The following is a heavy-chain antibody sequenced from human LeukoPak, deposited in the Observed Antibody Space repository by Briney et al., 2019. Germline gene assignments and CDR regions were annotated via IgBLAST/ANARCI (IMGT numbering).Heavy chain of an antibody. D-gene: IGHD3-22*01. V-gene: IGHV4-59*01. J-gene: IGHJ4*02. CDR1: GGSISSYY. CDR3: ARAYYYDSSGYGGGRLGSFGY. Sequence: SETLSLTCTVSGGSISSYYWSWIRQPPGKGLEWIGYIYYSGSTNYNPSLKSRVTISVDTSKNQFSLKLSSVTAADTAVYYCARAYYYDSSGYGGGRLGSFGYWGQGTLVTVSS. CDR2: IYYSGST.